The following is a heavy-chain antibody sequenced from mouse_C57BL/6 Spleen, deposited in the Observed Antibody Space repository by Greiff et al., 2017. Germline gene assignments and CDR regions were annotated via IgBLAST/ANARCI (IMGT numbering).Heavy chain of an antibody. D-gene: IGHD3-2*02. Sequence: VQLQQPGAELVMPGASVTLSCKASGYTFTSYWMHWVKQRPGQGLEWIGAIDPYDSHTNYNQKFKGKSTLSVAKSSSPAYMQLSSLTSEDSAVYSCARESDSSGYNHAMDDWGQGTLVTVAS. CDR2: IDPYDSHT. V-gene: IGHV1-69*01. J-gene: IGHJ4*01. CDR1: GYTFTSYW. CDR3: ARESDSSGYNHAMDD.